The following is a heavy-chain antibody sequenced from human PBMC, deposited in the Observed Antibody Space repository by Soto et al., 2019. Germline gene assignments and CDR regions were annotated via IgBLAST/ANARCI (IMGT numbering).Heavy chain of an antibody. CDR2: VFYKGNT. J-gene: IGHJ3*01. V-gene: IGHV4-30-4*01. CDR3: ARRYYFDSSGYADALDV. CDR1: GDSISSGEYY. Sequence: QVHLQESGPGLVKPSQTLSLTCTVSGDSISSGEYYWAWIRQPPGKGLECIGYVFYKGNTYYNPSLKSRLSIDVDTAKSQFSLRLSSVTAADTAVYYCARRYYFDSSGYADALDVWGQGTNVIVSS. D-gene: IGHD3-22*01.